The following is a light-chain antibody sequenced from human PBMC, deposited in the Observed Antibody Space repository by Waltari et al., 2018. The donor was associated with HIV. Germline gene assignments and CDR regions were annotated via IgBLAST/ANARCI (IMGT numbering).Light chain of an antibody. V-gene: IGLV2-11*01. Sequence: QSALTQSRSVSGPPGQSVIISCTGTSSVVGGYKYVSCYQQHPGKVPNLMIYDVNKRPSGVADRFSGSKSANTAALTISGLQAEDEADYYCCSYAGSYTWVFGGGTKLTVL. J-gene: IGLJ3*02. CDR3: CSYAGSYTWV. CDR1: SSVVGGYKY. CDR2: DVN.